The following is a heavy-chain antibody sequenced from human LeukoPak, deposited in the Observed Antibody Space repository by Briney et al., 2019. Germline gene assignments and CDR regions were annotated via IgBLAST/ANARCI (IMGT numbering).Heavy chain of an antibody. J-gene: IGHJ4*02. CDR1: GFTFSSYA. Sequence: GRSLRLSCAASGFTFSSYAMHWVRQAPGKGLEWVAVISYDGSNKYYADSVKGRFTISRDNSKNTLYLQMNSLRAEDTAVYYCARDPRVPAAPEYYFDYWGQGTLVTVFS. CDR3: ARDPRVPAAPEYYFDY. CDR2: ISYDGSNK. V-gene: IGHV3-30*04. D-gene: IGHD2-2*01.